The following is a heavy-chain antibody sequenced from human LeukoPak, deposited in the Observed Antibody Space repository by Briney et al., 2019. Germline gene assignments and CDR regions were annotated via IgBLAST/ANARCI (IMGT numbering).Heavy chain of an antibody. CDR1: GGSISSYY. CDR3: AASGGGVAYYAFGV. J-gene: IGHJ3*01. CDR2: IYYSGST. D-gene: IGHD2-15*01. V-gene: IGHV4-59*08. Sequence: SETLSLTCTVSGGSISSYYWSWMRQPPGRGVEGMGYIYYSGSTSYNPSLMSRVTISVDTSKNQFSLKLTSVSAADTALDYCAASGGGVAYYAFGVWGQGTIVP.